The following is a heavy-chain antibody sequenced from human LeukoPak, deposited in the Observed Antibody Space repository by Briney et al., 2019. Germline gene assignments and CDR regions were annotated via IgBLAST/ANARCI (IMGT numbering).Heavy chain of an antibody. V-gene: IGHV1-8*01. Sequence: ASVKVSCKASGYTFTSYDINWVRQAPGQGLEWMGWMNPNSGNTDYAQKFQGRVTMTRNNSISTAYMELNSLRSEDTAVYYCARGNWGYCSGCGCYGGGNYFDYWGQGTLVTVSS. D-gene: IGHD2-15*01. CDR2: MNPNSGNT. CDR3: ARGNWGYCSGCGCYGGGNYFDY. CDR1: GYTFTSYD. J-gene: IGHJ4*02.